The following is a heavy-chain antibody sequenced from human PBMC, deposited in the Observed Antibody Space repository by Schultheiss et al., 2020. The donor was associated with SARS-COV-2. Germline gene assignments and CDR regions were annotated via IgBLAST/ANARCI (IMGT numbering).Heavy chain of an antibody. J-gene: IGHJ6*02. CDR2: IYYSGST. D-gene: IGHD2-2*01. V-gene: IGHV4-59*01. Sequence: SETLSLTCTVSGGSISSYYWSWIRQPPGKGLEWIGSIYYSGSTNYNPSLKSRVTISVDTSKNQFSLKLSSVTAADTAVYYCARETPRRYCSSTSCLGARGMDVWGQGTTVTVSS. CDR1: GGSISSYY. CDR3: ARETPRRYCSSTSCLGARGMDV.